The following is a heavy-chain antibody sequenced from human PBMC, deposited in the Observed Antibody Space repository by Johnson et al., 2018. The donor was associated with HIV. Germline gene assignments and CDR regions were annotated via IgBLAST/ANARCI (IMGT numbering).Heavy chain of an antibody. V-gene: IGHV3-30*04. CDR1: GFTISSYA. Sequence: VQLVESGGGVVQPGRSLRLSCAASGFTISSYAIHWVRQAPGKGLEWVAVISYDGSNKYYADSAKGRFTISRDNSKNTLYLQMNSLRAEDTAVYYCARDQAVGATSDAFDIWGQGTMVTVSS. CDR2: ISYDGSNK. D-gene: IGHD1-26*01. CDR3: ARDQAVGATSDAFDI. J-gene: IGHJ3*02.